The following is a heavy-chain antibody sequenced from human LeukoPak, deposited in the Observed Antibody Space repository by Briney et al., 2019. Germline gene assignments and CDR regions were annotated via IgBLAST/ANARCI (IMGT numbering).Heavy chain of an antibody. CDR2: IVYDGSEK. CDR3: AKDPRTGAVSGIFYFDY. V-gene: IGHV3-30*04. D-gene: IGHD6-19*01. J-gene: IGHJ4*02. CDR1: GFTFSRHP. Sequence: GGSLRLSCAASGFTFSRHPMHWVRQAPGKGLEWVAVIVYDGSEKYYKESVKGRFTISRDNSKNTLYLQMDSLRPEDTAVYYCAKDPRTGAVSGIFYFDYWGQGTLLTVSS.